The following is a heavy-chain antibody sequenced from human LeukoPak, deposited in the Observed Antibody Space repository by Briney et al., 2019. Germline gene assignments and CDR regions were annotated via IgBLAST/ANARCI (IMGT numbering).Heavy chain of an antibody. CDR3: ARDENMARGVPNWFDP. Sequence: ASVKVSCRASGFTFTNYAIHWVRQAPGQRLEWMGWINGANGNTKYSQKLQGGVTITRDSSASTAYMDLSSLTSEDTAVYYCARDENMARGVPNWFDPWGQGTLVIVSS. J-gene: IGHJ5*02. V-gene: IGHV1-3*01. D-gene: IGHD3-10*01. CDR2: INGANGNT. CDR1: GFTFTNYA.